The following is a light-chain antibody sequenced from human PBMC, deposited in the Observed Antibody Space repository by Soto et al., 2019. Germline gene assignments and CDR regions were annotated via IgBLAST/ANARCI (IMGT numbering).Light chain of an antibody. Sequence: QSALTQPASVSGSPGQSITISCTGTRSDVGAYNFVSWHQQHPGKAPKLIIYNVYDRPSGISYRFSGAKSGNTASLTISGLQGEDEADYYCSSYTISRTYVFGTGTKVTVL. CDR3: SSYTISRTYV. J-gene: IGLJ1*01. V-gene: IGLV2-14*03. CDR2: NVY. CDR1: RSDVGAYNF.